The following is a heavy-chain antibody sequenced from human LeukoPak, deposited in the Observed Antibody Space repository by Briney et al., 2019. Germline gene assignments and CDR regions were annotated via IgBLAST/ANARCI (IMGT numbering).Heavy chain of an antibody. CDR2: IYTSGST. V-gene: IGHV4-61*02. Sequence: SETLSLTCTVSGGSISSGSYYWSWIRQPAGKGLEWIGRIYTSGSTNYNPSLKSRVTISVDTSKNQFSLKLSSVTAADTAVYYCARDLGHIVSGAFDIWGQGTMVTVSS. J-gene: IGHJ3*02. CDR1: GGSISSGSYY. CDR3: ARDLGHIVSGAFDI. D-gene: IGHD2-21*01.